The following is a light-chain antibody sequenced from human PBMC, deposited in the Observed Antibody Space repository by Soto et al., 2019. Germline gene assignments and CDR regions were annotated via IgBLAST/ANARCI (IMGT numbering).Light chain of an antibody. CDR3: NSDTAGGTI. CDR2: EVS. Sequence: QSVLTQPPSASGSPGQSVTISCTGTSSDVGKYDYVSWFQHHPGKAPKLIIYEVSKRPSGVPDRFSGSKSGSTASLTVSGLQTEDEADYYSNSDTAGGTIFGPGTKVTVL. J-gene: IGLJ1*01. V-gene: IGLV2-8*01. CDR1: SSDVGKYDY.